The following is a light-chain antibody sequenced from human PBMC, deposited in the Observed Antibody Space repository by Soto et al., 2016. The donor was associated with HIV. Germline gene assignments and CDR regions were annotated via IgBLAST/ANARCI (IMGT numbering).Light chain of an antibody. CDR2: SVS. Sequence: DIQMTQSPSSLSASVGDRVTISCRTSQDIKNSLVWYQRKPGKAPTVLIYSVSKLETGVPSRFSGRRSGTDYTLTISSLQPEDFSAYYCQQYYSIPLTFGGGTKVEVK. CDR3: QQYYSIPLT. CDR1: QDIKNS. J-gene: IGKJ4*01. V-gene: IGKV1-NL1*01.